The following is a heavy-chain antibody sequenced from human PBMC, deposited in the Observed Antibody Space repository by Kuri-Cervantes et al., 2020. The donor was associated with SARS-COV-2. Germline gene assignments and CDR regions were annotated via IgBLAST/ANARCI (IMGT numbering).Heavy chain of an antibody. CDR3: ASSVHNGYDSPFDY. D-gene: IGHD5-12*01. V-gene: IGHV1-46*01. J-gene: IGHJ4*02. Sequence: ASVKVSCKTSGYSSYYMYWVRKAPGQGLEWMGIINPSGGSTSYAQKFQGRVTMTGDTSTSAVYMELRSLRSDDTAVYYCASSVHNGYDSPFDYWGQGTLVTVSS. CDR1: GYSSYY. CDR2: INPSGGST.